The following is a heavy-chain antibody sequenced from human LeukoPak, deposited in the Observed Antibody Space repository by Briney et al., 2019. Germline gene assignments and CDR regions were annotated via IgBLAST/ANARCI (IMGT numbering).Heavy chain of an antibody. J-gene: IGHJ4*02. V-gene: IGHV4-59*01. CDR2: IYYSGST. Sequence: SETLSLTCTVSGGSISSYYWSWIRQPPGKGLEWIGYIYYSGSTNYNPSLKSRVTISVDTSKNQFSLKLSSVTAADTAVYYCAKGNPFYDYWGQGTLVTVSS. D-gene: IGHD5/OR15-5a*01. CDR3: AKGNPFYDY. CDR1: GGSISSYY.